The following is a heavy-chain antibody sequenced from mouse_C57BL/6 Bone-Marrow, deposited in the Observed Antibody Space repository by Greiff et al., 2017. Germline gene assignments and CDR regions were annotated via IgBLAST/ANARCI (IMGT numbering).Heavy chain of an antibody. Sequence: QVQLQQPGAELVRPGSSVKLSCKASGYTFTSYWMHWVKQRPIQGLEWIGNIDPSDSETHYNQKFKDKATLTVDKSSSTAYMQLSSLTSEDSAVYYCARDVYGGYYGFAYWGQGTLVTVSA. V-gene: IGHV1-52*01. J-gene: IGHJ3*01. CDR2: IDPSDSET. D-gene: IGHD2-3*01. CDR3: ARDVYGGYYGFAY. CDR1: GYTFTSYW.